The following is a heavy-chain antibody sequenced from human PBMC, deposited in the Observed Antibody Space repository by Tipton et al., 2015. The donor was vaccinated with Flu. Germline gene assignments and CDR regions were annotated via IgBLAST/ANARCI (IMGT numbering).Heavy chain of an antibody. V-gene: IGHV4-59*08. CDR2: IYYSGST. D-gene: IGHD5-18*01. CDR1: GGSISSYY. Sequence: TLSLTCTVSGGSISSYYWSWIRQPPGKGLEWIGYIYYSGSTNYNPSLKSRVTISVDTSKNQFSLKLSSVTAADTAVYYCARAGYSYGALHFDYWGQGTLVTVSS. CDR3: ARAGYSYGALHFDY. J-gene: IGHJ4*02.